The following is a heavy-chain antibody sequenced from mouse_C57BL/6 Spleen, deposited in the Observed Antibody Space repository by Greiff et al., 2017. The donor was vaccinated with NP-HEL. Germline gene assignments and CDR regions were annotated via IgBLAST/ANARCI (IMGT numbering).Heavy chain of an antibody. CDR1: GFTFTDYY. CDR3: ARERDPVVEYFDV. D-gene: IGHD1-1*01. CDR2: IYPGSGNT. V-gene: IGHV1-76*01. J-gene: IGHJ1*03. Sequence: QVQLKQSGAELVRPGASVKLSCKASGFTFTDYYINWVKQRPGQGLEWIARIYPGSGNTYYNEKFKGKATLTAETSSSTAYMQLSSLTSEDAAVSFCARERDPVVEYFDVWGTGTTVTVSS.